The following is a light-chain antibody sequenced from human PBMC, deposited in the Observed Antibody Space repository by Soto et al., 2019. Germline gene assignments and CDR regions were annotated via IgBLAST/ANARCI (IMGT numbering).Light chain of an antibody. CDR3: SSYTSSSTL. CDR2: EVT. V-gene: IGLV2-14*01. Sequence: QSVLTQPASVSGSPGQSIAISCTGTRSDVGAYNYVSWYQQHPGKAPKLMISEVTNRPSGVSDRFSGSKSGNTASLTISGLQTEDEADYYCSSYTSSSTLFGTGTKVTVL. J-gene: IGLJ1*01. CDR1: RSDVGAYNY.